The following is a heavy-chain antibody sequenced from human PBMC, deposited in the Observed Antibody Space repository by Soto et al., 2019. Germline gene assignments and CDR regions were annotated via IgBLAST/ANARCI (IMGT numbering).Heavy chain of an antibody. D-gene: IGHD3-10*01. CDR1: GGSISSGGYY. J-gene: IGHJ4*02. CDR3: ARVLWFGEVGGEYYFDY. Sequence: QVQLQESGPGLVKPSQTLSLTCTVSGGSISSGGYYWSWIRQHPGKGRGWIGYIYYSGSTYYNPSLKSRVTISVDTSKNQFSLKLSSVTAADTAVYYCARVLWFGEVGGEYYFDYWGQGTLVTVSS. V-gene: IGHV4-31*03. CDR2: IYYSGST.